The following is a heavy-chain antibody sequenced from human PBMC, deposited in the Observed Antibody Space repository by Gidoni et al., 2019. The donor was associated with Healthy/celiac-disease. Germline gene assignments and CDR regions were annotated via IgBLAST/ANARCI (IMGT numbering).Heavy chain of an antibody. Sequence: EVQLVESGGGLVQPGGSLRLSCAASGFTFSSYSMNWVRQAPGKGLEGVSYISSSSSTIYYADSVKGRFTISRDNAKNSLYLQMNSLRAEDTAVYYCARIIVVVTGGMDVWGQGTTVTVSS. CDR3: ARIIVVVTGGMDV. J-gene: IGHJ6*02. CDR2: ISSSSSTI. CDR1: GFTFSSYS. V-gene: IGHV3-48*01. D-gene: IGHD2-21*02.